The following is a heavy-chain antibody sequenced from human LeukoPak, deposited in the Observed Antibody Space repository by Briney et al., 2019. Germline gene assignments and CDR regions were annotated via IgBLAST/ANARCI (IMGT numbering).Heavy chain of an antibody. D-gene: IGHD3-10*01. CDR2: ISWEGQTT. J-gene: IGHJ4*02. V-gene: IGHV3-43*02. CDR3: TRDTDFGSPTNYFDH. Sequence: GGSLRLSCAASGFTITYYGMHWVRQAPGKGLVWVSLISWEGQTTYYADSVRGRFSISRDNNKNSLFLEMNSLTTDDTGFYYCTRDTDFGSPTNYFDHWGQGTLVSVSS. CDR1: GFTITYYG.